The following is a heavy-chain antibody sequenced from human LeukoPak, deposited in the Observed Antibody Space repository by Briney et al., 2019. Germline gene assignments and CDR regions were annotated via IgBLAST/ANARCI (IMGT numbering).Heavy chain of an antibody. CDR1: GGSFSGYY. Sequence: SETLSLTCVVYGGSFSGYYWSWIRQPPGKGLEWIGGINLSGSTNYNPSLKSRVTISVDTSKNQFSLKLSSVTAADTAVYYCARSGVGWFDPWCWGTLVIVSS. J-gene: IGHJ5*02. CDR2: INLSGST. CDR3: ARSGVGWFDP. D-gene: IGHD3-10*01. V-gene: IGHV4-34*01.